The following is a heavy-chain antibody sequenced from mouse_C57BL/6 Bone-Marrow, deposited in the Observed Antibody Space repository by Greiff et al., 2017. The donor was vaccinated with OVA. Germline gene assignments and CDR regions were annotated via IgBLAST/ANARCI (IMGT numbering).Heavy chain of an antibody. CDR2: IYPRSGNT. V-gene: IGHV1-81*01. CDR3: LYGNVLYAMDY. J-gene: IGHJ4*01. Sequence: VQVVESGAELARPGASVKLSCKASGYTFTSYGISWVKQRTGQGLEWIGEIYPRSGNTYYNEKFKGKATLTADKSSSTAYMGLRSLTSEDSAVYFCLYGNVLYAMDYWGQGTSVTVSS. D-gene: IGHD2-10*02. CDR1: GYTFTSYG.